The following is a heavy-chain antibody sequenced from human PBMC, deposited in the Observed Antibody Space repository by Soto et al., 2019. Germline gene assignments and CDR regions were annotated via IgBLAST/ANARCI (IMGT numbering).Heavy chain of an antibody. V-gene: IGHV4-31*03. Sequence: SETLSLTCTVSGGSISRGGYYWSWIRQHPGKGLGGIGYIYYSGGTYYNPSLKSRGTISVDTAKNQFSLKLSSVTAADTAVYYGARAREMDTTLADCGQGTLVTVAS. J-gene: IGHJ4*02. CDR2: IYYSGGT. CDR3: ARAREMDTTLAD. D-gene: IGHD5-18*01. CDR1: GGSISRGGYY.